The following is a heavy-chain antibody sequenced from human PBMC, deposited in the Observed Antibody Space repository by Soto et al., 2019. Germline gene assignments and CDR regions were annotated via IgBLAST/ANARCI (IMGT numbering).Heavy chain of an antibody. D-gene: IGHD6-19*01. CDR3: ARDARSGWYWFDP. CDR1: GGSISSYY. V-gene: IGHV4-59*01. J-gene: IGHJ5*02. CDR2: IYYSGST. Sequence: SETLSLTCTVSGGSISSYYWSWIRQPPGKGLEWIGYIYYSGSTNYNPSLKSRVTISVDTSKNQFSLKLSSVTAADTAVYYCARDARSGWYWFDPWGQGTLVTVSS.